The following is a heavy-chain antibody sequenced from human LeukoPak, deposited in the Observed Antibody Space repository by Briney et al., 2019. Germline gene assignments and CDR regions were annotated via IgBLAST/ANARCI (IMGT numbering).Heavy chain of an antibody. CDR3: ARDYYDSSGYLYYFDY. V-gene: IGHV1-2*06. D-gene: IGHD3-22*01. J-gene: IGHJ4*02. CDR1: GYTFTGYY. CDR2: INPNSGGT. Sequence: GASVKVSCKASGYTFTGYYMHWVRQAPGQWLESMGRINPNSGGTNYAQKFQGRVTMTRDTSISTAYMELSRLRSDDTAVYYCARDYYDSSGYLYYFDYWGQGTLVTVSS.